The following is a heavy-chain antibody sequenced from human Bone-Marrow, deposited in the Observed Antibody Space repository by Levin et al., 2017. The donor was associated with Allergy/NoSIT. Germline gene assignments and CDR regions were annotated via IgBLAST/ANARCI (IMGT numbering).Heavy chain of an antibody. CDR3: ARGRVTFTLFGDGVDP. D-gene: IGHD3-3*01. J-gene: IGHJ5*02. CDR2: TSAVNENT. V-gene: IGHV1-18*01. Sequence: GGSLRLSCKASGYTFTSYGIIWVRQAPGQGLEWVGWTSAVNENTKYAEKFQGRVTLTTDTSTNTAYMELRGLTSDDTAVYYCARGRVTFTLFGDGVDPWGQGTLVTVSS. CDR1: GYTFTSYG.